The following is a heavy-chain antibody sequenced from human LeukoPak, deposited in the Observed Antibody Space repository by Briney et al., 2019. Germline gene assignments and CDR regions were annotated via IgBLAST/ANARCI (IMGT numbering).Heavy chain of an antibody. V-gene: IGHV3-7*01. CDR2: IKQDGSDK. D-gene: IGHD3-10*01. CDR3: ASGWFGDKY. Sequence: PGGSLRLSCAASGFTFSSYWMTWVRQAPGKGLEWVANIKQDGSDKCYVDSVKGRFSISRDNAKNSLFLQMSSLRAEDTAVYYCASGWFGDKYWGQGTLVTVSS. J-gene: IGHJ4*02. CDR1: GFTFSSYW.